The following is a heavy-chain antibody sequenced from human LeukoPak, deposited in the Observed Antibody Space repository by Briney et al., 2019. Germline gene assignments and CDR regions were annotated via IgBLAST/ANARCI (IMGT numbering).Heavy chain of an antibody. Sequence: ASVKVSCKVSGYTLTELSMHWVRQAPGKGLEWMGGFDPEDGETIYAQKFQGRVTMTTDPSTSTAYMELRSLRSDDTAVYYCARENYSHFDYWGQGTLVTVSS. D-gene: IGHD2-21*01. CDR2: FDPEDGET. V-gene: IGHV1-24*01. CDR1: GYTLTELS. J-gene: IGHJ4*02. CDR3: ARENYSHFDY.